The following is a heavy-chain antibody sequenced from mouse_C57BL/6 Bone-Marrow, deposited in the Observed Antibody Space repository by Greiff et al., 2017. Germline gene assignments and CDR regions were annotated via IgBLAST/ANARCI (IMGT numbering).Heavy chain of an antibody. V-gene: IGHV1-64*01. CDR3: ARFRYYYGSDY. J-gene: IGHJ2*01. CDR2: IHPNSGST. Sequence: VQLQQPGAELVKPGASVKLSCKASGNTFTSYWMHWVKQRPGQGLEWIGMIHPNSGSTNYNEKFKSKATLTVDKSSSTAYMQLSSLTSEDSAVYYCARFRYYYGSDYWGQGTTLTVSS. D-gene: IGHD1-1*01. CDR1: GNTFTSYW.